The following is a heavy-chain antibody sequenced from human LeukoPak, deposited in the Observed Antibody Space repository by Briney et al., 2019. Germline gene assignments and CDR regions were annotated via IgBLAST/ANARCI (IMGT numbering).Heavy chain of an antibody. Sequence: SETLSLTYTVSGGSISTYYWSWIRQPPGKGLEWIGYIYYTGSTNYNPSLRSRVTISVDRSKNQFSLKLSSVTAADTAVYYCARHGGSYSPYYFDYWGQGTLVTVSS. D-gene: IGHD1-26*01. CDR3: ARHGGSYSPYYFDY. CDR1: GGSISTYY. CDR2: IYYTGST. J-gene: IGHJ4*02. V-gene: IGHV4-59*08.